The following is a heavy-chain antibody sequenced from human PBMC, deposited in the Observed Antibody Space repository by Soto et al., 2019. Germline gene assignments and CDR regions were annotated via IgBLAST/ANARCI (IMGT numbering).Heavy chain of an antibody. CDR2: IKSKTDGGTT. CDR3: TTVWTAAGRSNSQVVPAAISFRNYYYYYMDV. Sequence: GGSLRLSCAASGFTFSNAWMSWVRQAPGKGLEWVGRIKSKTDGGTTDYAAPVKGRFTISRDDSKNTLYLQMNSLKTEDTAVYYCTTVWTAAGRSNSQVVPAAISFRNYYYYYMDVWGKGTTVTVSS. D-gene: IGHD2-2*01. CDR1: GFTFSNAW. V-gene: IGHV3-15*01. J-gene: IGHJ6*03.